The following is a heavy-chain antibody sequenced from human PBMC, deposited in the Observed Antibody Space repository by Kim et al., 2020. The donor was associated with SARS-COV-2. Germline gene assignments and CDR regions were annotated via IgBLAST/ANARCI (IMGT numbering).Heavy chain of an antibody. CDR1: GFTFDDYA. J-gene: IGHJ3*02. Sequence: GGSLRLSCAASGFTFDDYAMHWVRQAPGKGLEWVSGISWNSGSIGYADSVKGRFTISRDNAKNSLYLQMNSLRAEDTALYYCAKDIADCGGDCYYDAFDIWGQGTMVTVSS. D-gene: IGHD2-21*02. CDR2: ISWNSGSI. V-gene: IGHV3-9*01. CDR3: AKDIADCGGDCYYDAFDI.